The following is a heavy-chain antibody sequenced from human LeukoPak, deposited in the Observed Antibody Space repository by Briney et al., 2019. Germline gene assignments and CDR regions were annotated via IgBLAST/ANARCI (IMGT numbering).Heavy chain of an antibody. V-gene: IGHV4-59*01. Sequence: SETLSLTCTVSGGSISSYYWSWIRQPPGEGLEWIGYIYYSGSTNYNPSLKSRVTISVDTSKNQFSLKLSSVTAADTAVYYCARQLPRDWFDPWGQGTLVTVSS. D-gene: IGHD2-2*01. CDR2: IYYSGST. CDR1: GGSISSYY. CDR3: ARQLPRDWFDP. J-gene: IGHJ5*02.